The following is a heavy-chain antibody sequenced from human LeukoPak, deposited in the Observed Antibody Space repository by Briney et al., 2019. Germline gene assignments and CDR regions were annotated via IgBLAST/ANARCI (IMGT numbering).Heavy chain of an antibody. CDR1: GFTFSSYA. V-gene: IGHV3-30-3*01. CDR2: ISYDGSNK. CDR3: AKVFGIAAAVHILDY. D-gene: IGHD6-13*01. Sequence: GRSLRLSCAASGFTFSSYAMHWVRQAPGKGLEWVAVISYDGSNKYYADSVKGRFTISRDNSKNTLYLQMNSLRAEDTAVYYCAKVFGIAAAVHILDYWGQGTLVTVSS. J-gene: IGHJ4*02.